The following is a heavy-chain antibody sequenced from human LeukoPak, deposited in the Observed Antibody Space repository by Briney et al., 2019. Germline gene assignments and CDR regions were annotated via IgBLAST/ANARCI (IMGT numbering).Heavy chain of an antibody. Sequence: ASVKVSCKASEYTFTSYYMHWVRQAPGQGLEWMGIINPSGGSTSYAQKFQGRVTMTRDTSTSTVYMELSSLRSEDTAVYYCARDLRRDCGGDCYDDDYWGQGTLVTVSS. CDR2: INPSGGST. V-gene: IGHV1-46*01. CDR1: EYTFTSYY. J-gene: IGHJ4*02. CDR3: ARDLRRDCGGDCYDDDY. D-gene: IGHD2-21*02.